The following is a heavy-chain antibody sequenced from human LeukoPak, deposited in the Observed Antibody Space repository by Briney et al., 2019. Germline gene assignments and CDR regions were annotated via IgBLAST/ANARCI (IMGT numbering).Heavy chain of an antibody. Sequence: GGSLRLSCAASGFTFSSYGMHWVRQAPGKGLEWVAFIRYDGSNKYYADSVKGRFTISRDNAKNSLYLQMNSLRAEDTAVYYCARWYYGSGDYWGQGTLVTVSS. D-gene: IGHD3-10*01. CDR2: IRYDGSNK. J-gene: IGHJ4*02. CDR3: ARWYYGSGDY. CDR1: GFTFSSYG. V-gene: IGHV3-30*02.